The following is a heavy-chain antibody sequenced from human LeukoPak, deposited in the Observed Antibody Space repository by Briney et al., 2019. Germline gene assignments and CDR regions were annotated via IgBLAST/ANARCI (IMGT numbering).Heavy chain of an antibody. CDR2: INHGGST. CDR3: AGSGSFRQQLVK. CDR1: GGSFSGDF. D-gene: IGHD6-13*01. V-gene: IGHV4-34*01. J-gene: IGHJ4*02. Sequence: SETLSLTCAVYGGSFSGDFWSWIRQSPGKGLEWIGEINHGGSTTYNPSLQSRVTISVDTSKNQFSLKLSSVTAADTAVYYCAGSGSFRQQLVKWGQGTLVTVSS.